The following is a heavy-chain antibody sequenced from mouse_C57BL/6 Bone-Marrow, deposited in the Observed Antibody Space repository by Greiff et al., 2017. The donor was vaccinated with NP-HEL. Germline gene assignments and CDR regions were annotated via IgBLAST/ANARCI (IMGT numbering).Heavy chain of an antibody. CDR2: IYPGGGYP. CDR3: ARSGPLGPWFAY. D-gene: IGHD3-1*01. J-gene: IGHJ3*01. Sequence: VQLQQSGAELVRPGTSVKMSCKASGYTFTNYWIGWAKQRPGHGLEWIGDIYPGGGYPNYNEKFKGKATLTADKSSSTAYMQFSSLTSEDSAIYYCARSGPLGPWFAYWGQGTLVTVSA. CDR1: GYTFTNYW. V-gene: IGHV1-63*01.